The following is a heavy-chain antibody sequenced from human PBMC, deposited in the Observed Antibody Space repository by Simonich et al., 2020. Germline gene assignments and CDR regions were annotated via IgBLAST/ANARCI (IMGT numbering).Heavy chain of an antibody. CDR2: IHYSVHT. J-gene: IGHJ4*02. CDR1: GGSISSSY. Sequence: QVQLQESGPGLVTPSATLSLTCTVSGGSISSSYWSWILQPPGKGLEWIGYIHYSVHTNHNPSLKSQVNITIDTSKNQFSLKLSSVTAADTAVYYCARLPDYWGQGTLVTVSS. CDR3: ARLPDY. V-gene: IGHV4-59*08.